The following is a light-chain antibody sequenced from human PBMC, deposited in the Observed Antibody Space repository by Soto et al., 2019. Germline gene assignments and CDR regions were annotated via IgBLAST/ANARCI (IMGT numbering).Light chain of an antibody. CDR3: CSYAGSTTFVV. CDR1: SSDVGIYNL. Sequence: QSALTQPASVSGSRGQSITISCTGTSSDVGIYNLVSWYQHHPGKAPKLMIYEGVKRPSGVSNRFSGSKSGNTASLTISGLQAEDEAVYYCCSYAGSTTFVVFGGGTKHRP. J-gene: IGLJ2*01. CDR2: EGV. V-gene: IGLV2-23*03.